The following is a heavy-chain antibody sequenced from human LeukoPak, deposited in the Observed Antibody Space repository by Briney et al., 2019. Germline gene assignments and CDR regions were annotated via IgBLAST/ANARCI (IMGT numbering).Heavy chain of an antibody. CDR3: ARPRFSSGWYAAFDI. CDR2: ISGSGST. J-gene: IGHJ3*02. V-gene: IGHV4-59*08. D-gene: IGHD6-19*01. Sequence: SETLSLTCTVSGASISSYYWSWIRQPPGKGLGWIGYISGSGSTNYNPSLKSRVTISVDTSKNQFSLKLNSVTAADTAVYYCARPRFSSGWYAAFDIWGQGTMVTVSS. CDR1: GASISSYY.